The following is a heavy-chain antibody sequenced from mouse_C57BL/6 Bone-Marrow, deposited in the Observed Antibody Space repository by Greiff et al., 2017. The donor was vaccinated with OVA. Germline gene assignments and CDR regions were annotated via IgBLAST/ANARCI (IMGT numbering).Heavy chain of an antibody. V-gene: IGHV5-12*01. J-gene: IGHJ4*01. CDR1: GFTFSDYY. Sequence: EVKLEESGGGLVQPGGSLKLSCAASGFTFSDYYMYWVRQTPEKRLEWVAYISNGGGSTYYPDTVKGRFTISRDNAKNTLYLQMSRLKSEDTAMYYCARRGMVTTRDYAMDYWGQGTSVTVSS. CDR2: ISNGGGST. CDR3: ARRGMVTTRDYAMDY. D-gene: IGHD2-2*01.